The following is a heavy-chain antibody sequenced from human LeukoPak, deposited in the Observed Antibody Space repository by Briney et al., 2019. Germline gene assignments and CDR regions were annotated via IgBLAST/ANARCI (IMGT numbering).Heavy chain of an antibody. CDR2: INHNSGGT. V-gene: IGHV1-2*02. CDR1: GYTFTGYY. CDR3: ASSITIFGVVPALFDY. J-gene: IGHJ4*02. D-gene: IGHD3-3*01. Sequence: ASVKVSCKASGYTFTGYYMHWVRQAPGQGLEWMGWINHNSGGTNYAQKFQGRVTMTRDTYISTAYMELSRLRSDDTAVYYCASSITIFGVVPALFDYWGQGTLVTVSS.